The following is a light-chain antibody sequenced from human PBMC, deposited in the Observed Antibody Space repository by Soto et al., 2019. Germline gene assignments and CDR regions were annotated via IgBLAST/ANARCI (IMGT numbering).Light chain of an antibody. V-gene: IGLV2-14*01. J-gene: IGLJ2*01. CDR1: SSDVGGYNY. CDR3: SSYTSSNTVV. Sequence: QSVLTQPASVSGSPGQSITISCTGTSSDVGGYNYVSWYQQHPGKVPKLMIYDVTNRPSGVSNRFSGSKSGNTASLTISGLQAEDEGDYYCSSYTSSNTVVFGGGTKLTVL. CDR2: DVT.